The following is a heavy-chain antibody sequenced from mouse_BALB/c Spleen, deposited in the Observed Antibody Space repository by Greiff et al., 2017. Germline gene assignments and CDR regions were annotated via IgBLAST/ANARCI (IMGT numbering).Heavy chain of an antibody. Sequence: VQVVESGAELVRPGVSVKISCKGSGYTFTDYAMHWVKQSHAKSLEWIGVISTYYGDASYNQKFKGKATMTVDKSSSTAYMELARLTSEDSAIYYCARPYYGYDYWGQGTTLTVSS. CDR2: ISTYYGDA. V-gene: IGHV1S137*01. CDR3: ARPYYGYDY. D-gene: IGHD2-9*01. J-gene: IGHJ2*01. CDR1: GYTFTDYA.